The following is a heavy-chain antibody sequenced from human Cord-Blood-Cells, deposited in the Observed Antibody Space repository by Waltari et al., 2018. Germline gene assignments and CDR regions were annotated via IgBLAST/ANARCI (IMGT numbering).Heavy chain of an antibody. CDR2: INAGNGNT. CDR3: ASEVAAAGTGDY. D-gene: IGHD6-13*01. J-gene: IGHJ4*02. CDR1: GYTFTSYA. Sequence: QVQLVQSGAVVKKPGASVKVSCKASGYTFTSYAMHWVRQAPGQRLEWMGWINAGNGNTKYSQKFQGRVTITRDTSASTAYMELSSLRSEDTAVYYWASEVAAAGTGDYWGQGTLVTVSS. V-gene: IGHV1-3*01.